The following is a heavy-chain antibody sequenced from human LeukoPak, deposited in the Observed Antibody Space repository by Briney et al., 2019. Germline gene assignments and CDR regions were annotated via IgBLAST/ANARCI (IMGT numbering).Heavy chain of an antibody. CDR1: GGSISSSSYY. V-gene: IGHV4-39*07. Sequence: KPSETLSLTCTVSGGSISSSSYYWGWIRQPPGKGLEWIGSIYYSGSTYYNPSLKSRVTISVDTSKNQFSLKLSSVTAADTAVYYCAREVHGSDKYYYDSSGYYADYWGQGTLVTVSS. D-gene: IGHD3-22*01. J-gene: IGHJ4*02. CDR3: AREVHGSDKYYYDSSGYYADY. CDR2: IYYSGST.